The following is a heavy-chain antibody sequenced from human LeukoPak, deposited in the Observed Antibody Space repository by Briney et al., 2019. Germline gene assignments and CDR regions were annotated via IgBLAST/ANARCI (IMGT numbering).Heavy chain of an antibody. J-gene: IGHJ6*03. Sequence: SETLSLTCAVSGGSISSGGYSWSWIRQPPGKGLEWIGYIYYSGSTYYNPSLKSRVTISVDTSKNQFSLKLSSVTAADTAVYYCARDPEALYYYYYYMDVWGKGTTVTVSS. CDR2: IYYSGST. CDR3: ARDPEALYYYYYYMDV. D-gene: IGHD1-14*01. V-gene: IGHV4-30-4*07. CDR1: GGSISSGGYS.